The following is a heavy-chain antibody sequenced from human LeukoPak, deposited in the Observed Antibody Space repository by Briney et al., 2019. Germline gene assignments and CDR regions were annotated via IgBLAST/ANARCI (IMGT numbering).Heavy chain of an antibody. D-gene: IGHD4-17*01. J-gene: IGHJ4*02. V-gene: IGHV3-53*01. CDR3: ATLRDY. Sequence: GGSLRLSCAASGFIFSNYAMSWVRQAPGKGPEWVSVIYSGGSTYYADSVKGRFTISRDNSKNTLYLQMNSLRAEDTAVYYCATLRDYWGQGTLVTVSS. CDR2: IYSGGST. CDR1: GFIFSNYA.